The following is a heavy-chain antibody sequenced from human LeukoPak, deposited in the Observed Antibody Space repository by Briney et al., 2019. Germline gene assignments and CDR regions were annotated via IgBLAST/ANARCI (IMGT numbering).Heavy chain of an antibody. D-gene: IGHD3-9*01. CDR2: IGTAGDT. CDR3: ARAYYDILTGYYITGFDY. CDR1: GFTFSSYA. V-gene: IGHV3-13*01. Sequence: GGSLRLSCAASGFTFSSYAMSWVRQAPGKGLEWVSAIGTAGDTYYPGSVKGRFTISRENAKNSLYLQMNSLRAGDTAVYYCARAYYDILTGYYITGFDYWGQGTLVTVSS. J-gene: IGHJ4*02.